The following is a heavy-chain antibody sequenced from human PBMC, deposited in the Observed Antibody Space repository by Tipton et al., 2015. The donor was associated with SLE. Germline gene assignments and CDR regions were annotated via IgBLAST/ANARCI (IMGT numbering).Heavy chain of an antibody. Sequence: TLSLTCNVSGYSISNAYYWGWIRQPPGKGLEWIGSLYHSGSAFYNPSIKSRVTISVDTSKNQFSLKLSSVTAADTAVYYCARGPLSGIAAAGAIDYWGQGTLVTVSS. CDR1: GYSISNAYY. D-gene: IGHD6-13*01. V-gene: IGHV4-38-2*02. CDR3: ARGPLSGIAAAGAIDY. CDR2: LYHSGSA. J-gene: IGHJ4*02.